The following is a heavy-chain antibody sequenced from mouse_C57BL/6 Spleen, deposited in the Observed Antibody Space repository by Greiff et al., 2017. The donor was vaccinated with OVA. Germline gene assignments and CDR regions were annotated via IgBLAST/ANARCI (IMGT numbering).Heavy chain of an antibody. V-gene: IGHV7-3*01. CDR3: ARYGGYAGYAMDY. CDR2: IRNKANGYTT. D-gene: IGHD2-2*01. CDR1: GFTFTDYY. J-gene: IGHJ4*01. Sequence: EVKLVESGGGLVQPGGSLSLSCAASGFTFTDYYMSWVRQPPGKALEWLGFIRNKANGYTTEYSASVKGRFTISRDNSQSILYLQMNALRAEDSATYYCARYGGYAGYAMDYWGQGTSVTVSS.